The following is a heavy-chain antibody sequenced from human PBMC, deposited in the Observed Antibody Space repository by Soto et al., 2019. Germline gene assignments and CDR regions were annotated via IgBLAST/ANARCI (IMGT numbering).Heavy chain of an antibody. CDR2: ITGGSGFT. Sequence: GGSLRLSCAASGFTFSTFAMNWVRQAPGKGLEWVSGITGGSGFTFYADSVKGRFTISRDDSENTLFLQMSSLRAEDTAKYYCAKSGPTNYFDFWGQGTLVTAPQ. CDR1: GFTFSTFA. CDR3: AKSGPTNYFDF. V-gene: IGHV3-23*01. D-gene: IGHD1-26*01. J-gene: IGHJ4*02.